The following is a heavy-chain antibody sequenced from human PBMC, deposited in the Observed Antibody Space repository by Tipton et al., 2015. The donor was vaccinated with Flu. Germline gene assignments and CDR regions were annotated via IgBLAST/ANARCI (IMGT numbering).Heavy chain of an antibody. Sequence: VQLVQSGAEVKKPGESLKISCKGSGYSFTGYWIGWVRQMPGKGLERMGIIHPDYSDIRYSPSFEGQGTMSADKSISTVYLQRNSLKASGPAMFYCARRDLKGRGGAFDLWGQGTMVTVSS. V-gene: IGHV5-51*01. CDR1: GYSFTGYW. J-gene: IGHJ3*01. CDR3: ARRDLKGRGGAFDL. CDR2: IHPDYSDI. D-gene: IGHD3-16*01.